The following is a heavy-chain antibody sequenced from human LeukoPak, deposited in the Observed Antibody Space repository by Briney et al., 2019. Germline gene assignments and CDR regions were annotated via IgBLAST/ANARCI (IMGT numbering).Heavy chain of an antibody. J-gene: IGHJ4*02. D-gene: IGHD3-3*01. CDR1: GFTFSSYA. V-gene: IGHV3-23*01. CDR3: AKSEDFWSGYYIPVNFDY. CDR2: ISGSGGST. Sequence: GGSLRLSCAASGFTFSSYAMSWVRQAPGKGLEWVSAISGSGGSTYYADSVKGWFTISRDNSKNTLYLQMNSLRAEDTAVYYCAKSEDFWSGYYIPVNFDYWGQGTLVTVSS.